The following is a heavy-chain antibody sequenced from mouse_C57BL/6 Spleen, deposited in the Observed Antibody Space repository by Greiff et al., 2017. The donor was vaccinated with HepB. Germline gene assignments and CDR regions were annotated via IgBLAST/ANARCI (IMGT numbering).Heavy chain of an antibody. CDR2: IWSDGST. CDR1: GFSLNSYG. CDR3: ARLYGNYEGAMDY. J-gene: IGHJ4*01. V-gene: IGHV2-6*03. D-gene: IGHD2-1*01. Sequence: VKLMESGPGLVAPSQSLSITCTASGFSLNSYGVHWVRQPPGKGLEWLVVIWSDGSTTYHSALKSRLSISKDNSKSQVFLRMNRLQTDDTAMYYCARLYGNYEGAMDYWGQRTSVTVSS.